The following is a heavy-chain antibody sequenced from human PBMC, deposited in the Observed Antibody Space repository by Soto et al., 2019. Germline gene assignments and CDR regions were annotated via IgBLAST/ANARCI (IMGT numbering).Heavy chain of an antibody. CDR2: ISGSGSST. CDR3: AKISSDYDYPDY. D-gene: IGHD5-12*01. J-gene: IGHJ4*02. Sequence: TGGSLRLSCAASGFTFSNYAFNWVRQAPGKGLEWVSRISGSGSSTHYADSVKGRFTTSRDNSKNTLYLQMYSLRADDSALYYCAKISSDYDYPDYWGQGTLVTVSS. V-gene: IGHV3-23*01. CDR1: GFTFSNYA.